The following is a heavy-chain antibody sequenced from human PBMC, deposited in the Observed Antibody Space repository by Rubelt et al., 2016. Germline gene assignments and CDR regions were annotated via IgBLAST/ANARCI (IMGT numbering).Heavy chain of an antibody. CDR2: IYYSGST. J-gene: IGHJ6*02. D-gene: IGHD6-6*01. CDR3: ARDRVRARFGMDV. V-gene: IGHV4-59*01. CDR1: GGSISSYY. Sequence: QVQLQESGPGLVKPSETLSLTCTVSGGSISSYYWSWIRQPPGKGLEWIGYIYYSGSTNYNPSLKSRVTISVEPSKNRFSLKLRYVTAADTAVYYCARDRVRARFGMDVWGQGTTVTVSS.